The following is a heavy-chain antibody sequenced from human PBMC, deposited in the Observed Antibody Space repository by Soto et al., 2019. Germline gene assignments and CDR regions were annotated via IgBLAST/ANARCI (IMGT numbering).Heavy chain of an antibody. Sequence: EVQLLESGGGLVQPGGSLRLSCAASGFTFSSYAMSWFRQAPGQGLEWVSAISGSGGRTYYADSGKGRFTHSRDNSKNMMYLQMNRLRSENAAVYWCAKEDGYSSSWFEFDWWGQGTRVTAS. CDR2: ISGSGGRT. J-gene: IGHJ4*02. V-gene: IGHV3-23*01. D-gene: IGHD6-13*01. CDR3: AKEDGYSSSWFEFDW. CDR1: GFTFSSYA.